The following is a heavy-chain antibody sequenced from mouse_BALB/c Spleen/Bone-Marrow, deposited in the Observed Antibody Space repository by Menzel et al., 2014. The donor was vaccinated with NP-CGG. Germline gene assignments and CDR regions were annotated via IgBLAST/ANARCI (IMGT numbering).Heavy chain of an antibody. J-gene: IGHJ3*01. V-gene: IGHV4-1*02. Sequence: DVKLQESGGGLVQPGGSLKLSCAASGFDFSSYWMNWVRQAPGKGLEWIGEINPDSSTINYTPSLKDKFIISRDNAKNTLYLQMSKVRSEDTALYYCARLHYYGYGAYWGQWTLVTVSA. CDR1: GFDFSSYW. CDR2: INPDSSTI. D-gene: IGHD1-2*01. CDR3: ARLHYYGYGAY.